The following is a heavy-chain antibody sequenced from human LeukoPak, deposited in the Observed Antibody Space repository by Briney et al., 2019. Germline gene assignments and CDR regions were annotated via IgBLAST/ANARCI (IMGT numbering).Heavy chain of an antibody. CDR2: ISAYNANT. D-gene: IGHD5-24*01. V-gene: IGHV1-18*01. J-gene: IGHJ2*01. CDR1: GYTFTSYG. Sequence: ASVKVSCKASGYTFTSYGISWVRQAPGQGLEWMGWISAYNANTNYAQKIQGRVTMTTDTSTSTAHMELRSLRSDDTAVYYCARDGYNGEEIMADKRGNFDLWGRGTVLTVSS. CDR3: ARDGYNGEEIMADKRGNFDL.